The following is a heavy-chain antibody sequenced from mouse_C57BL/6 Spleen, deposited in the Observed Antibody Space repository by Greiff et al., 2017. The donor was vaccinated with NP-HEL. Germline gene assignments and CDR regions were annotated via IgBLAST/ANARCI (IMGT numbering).Heavy chain of an antibody. CDR2: IHPNSGST. J-gene: IGHJ1*03. V-gene: IGHV1-64*01. D-gene: IGHD2-12*01. CDR1: GYTFTSYW. CDR3: ARGFTTKNFDV. Sequence: VQLQQPGAELVKPGASVKLSCKASGYTFTSYWMPWVKQRPGQGLEWIGMIHPNSGSTYYNEKFKSKATLTVDKSSSTAYMQLSSLTSEDSAVYCCARGFTTKNFDVWGTGTTVTVSS.